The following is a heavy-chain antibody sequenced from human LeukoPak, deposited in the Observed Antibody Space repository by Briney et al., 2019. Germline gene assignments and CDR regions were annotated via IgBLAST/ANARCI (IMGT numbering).Heavy chain of an antibody. CDR1: GGSLSSYY. CDR2: IYYSGST. CDR3: ARDRRYSSSWFDS. J-gene: IGHJ5*01. V-gene: IGHV4-59*01. D-gene: IGHD6-13*01. Sequence: SETLSLTCTVSGGSLSSYYWSWIRQPPGKGLEWIGYIYYSGSTNYNPSLKSRVTISVDTSKNQFSLKLSSVTAADTAVYFCARDRRYSSSWFDSWGQGTLVTVSS.